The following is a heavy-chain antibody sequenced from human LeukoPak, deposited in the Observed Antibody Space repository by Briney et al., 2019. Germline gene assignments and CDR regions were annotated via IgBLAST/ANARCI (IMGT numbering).Heavy chain of an antibody. D-gene: IGHD6-19*01. Sequence: ASVKVSCKASGYTFTAYNMHWVRQAPGQGLEWMGWINPNNGGTNYAQKFQGRVTMTRDTSISTAYMELSRLRSDDTAVYYCAASSGSGAFDIWGQGTMVTVSS. CDR1: GYTFTAYN. CDR2: INPNNGGT. V-gene: IGHV1-2*02. J-gene: IGHJ3*02. CDR3: AASSGSGAFDI.